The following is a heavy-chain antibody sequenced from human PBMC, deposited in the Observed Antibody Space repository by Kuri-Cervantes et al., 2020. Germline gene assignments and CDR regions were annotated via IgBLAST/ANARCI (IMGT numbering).Heavy chain of an antibody. CDR2: IYYSGST. J-gene: IGHJ2*01. V-gene: IGHV4-31*03. CDR3: ARGLFYGDYDRVSVKLYFDL. CDR1: GGSISSGGYY. D-gene: IGHD4-17*01. Sequence: SETLSLTCTVSGGSISSGGYYWSWIRQHPGKGLEWIGYIYYSGSTYYNPSLKSRVTISVDTSKNQFSLKLSSVTAADTAVYYCARGLFYGDYDRVSVKLYFDLWGRGTLVTVSS.